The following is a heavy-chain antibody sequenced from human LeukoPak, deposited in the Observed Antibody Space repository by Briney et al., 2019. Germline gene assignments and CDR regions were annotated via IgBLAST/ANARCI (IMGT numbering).Heavy chain of an antibody. V-gene: IGHV4-39*01. CDR2: IDYSGST. CDR3: ARKLTAFDF. Sequence: PSETLSLTCTVSGGSISSSNCSWGWSRKPRGKGLEWIGSIDYSGSTYYHPSLKSRVTISVDTSKHHVSLKLTSVPAADTAMYYCARKLTAFDFWGQGTMVTVSS. D-gene: IGHD3-16*01. J-gene: IGHJ3*01. CDR1: GGSISSSNCS.